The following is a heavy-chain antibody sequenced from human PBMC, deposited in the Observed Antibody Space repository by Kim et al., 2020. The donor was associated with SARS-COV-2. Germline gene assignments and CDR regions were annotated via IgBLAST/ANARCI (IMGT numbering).Heavy chain of an antibody. J-gene: IGHJ4*02. D-gene: IGHD6-19*01. Sequence: ASVKVSCKASGYTFTSFDINWVRQAAGQGLEWMGWINTNTGHTGYAQKFQGRVSMTRNTSISTAYMELSGLRSDDTAVYFCARGRGQWLAFYCGQGTQVT. V-gene: IGHV1-8*02. CDR2: INTNTGHT. CDR3: ARGRGQWLAFY. CDR1: GYTFTSFD.